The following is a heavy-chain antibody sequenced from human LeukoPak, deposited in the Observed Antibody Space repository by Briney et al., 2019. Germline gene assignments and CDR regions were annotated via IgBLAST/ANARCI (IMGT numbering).Heavy chain of an antibody. D-gene: IGHD3-22*01. Sequence: GGSLRLSCAASGFTFISYGMHWVRQAPGKGLEWVAVVSYDGSNKYYADSVKGRFTISRDNSKNTLYLQMNSLRAEDTAVYYCAKEGYYDSSGYFDYWGQGTLVTVSS. CDR2: VSYDGSNK. CDR3: AKEGYYDSSGYFDY. V-gene: IGHV3-30*18. J-gene: IGHJ4*02. CDR1: GFTFISYG.